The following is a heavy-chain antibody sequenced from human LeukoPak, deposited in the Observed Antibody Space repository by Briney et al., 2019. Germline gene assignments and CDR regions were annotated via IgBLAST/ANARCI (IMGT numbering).Heavy chain of an antibody. V-gene: IGHV4-59*01. D-gene: IGHD5-24*01. Sequence: SETLSLTCAVYGGSFSGYYWSWIRQPPGKGLEWIGYIYYSGSTNYNPSLKSRVTISVDTSKNQFSLKLSSVTAADTAVYYCARENIEMATIDYWGQGTLVTVSS. CDR3: ARENIEMATIDY. CDR2: IYYSGST. CDR1: GGSFSGYY. J-gene: IGHJ4*02.